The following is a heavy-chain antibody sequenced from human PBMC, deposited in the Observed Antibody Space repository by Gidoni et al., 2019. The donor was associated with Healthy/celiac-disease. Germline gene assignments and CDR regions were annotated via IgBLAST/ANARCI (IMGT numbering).Heavy chain of an antibody. Sequence: QVQLQESGPGLVKPSGTLSLTCAVSGGSISSSNWWSWVRQPPGKGLEWIGEIYHSGSTNYNPSLKSRVTISVDKSKNQFSLKLSSVTAADTAVYYCARARKIAAADSSNWFDPWGQGTLVTVSS. CDR1: GGSISSSNW. CDR2: IYHSGST. D-gene: IGHD6-13*01. CDR3: ARARKIAAADSSNWFDP. V-gene: IGHV4-4*02. J-gene: IGHJ5*02.